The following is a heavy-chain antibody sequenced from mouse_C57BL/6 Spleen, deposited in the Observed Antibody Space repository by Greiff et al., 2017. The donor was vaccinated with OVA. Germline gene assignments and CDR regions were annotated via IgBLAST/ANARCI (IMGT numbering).Heavy chain of an antibody. D-gene: IGHD1-1*01. CDR2: INPSTGGT. CDR3: ARDYGSSWYFDV. J-gene: IGHJ1*03. V-gene: IGHV1-42*01. Sequence: EVQLVESGPELVKPGASVKISCKASGYSFTGYYMNWVKQSPEKSLEWIGEINPSTGGTTYNQKFKAKATLTVDKSSSTAYMQLKSLTSEDSAVYYCARDYGSSWYFDVWGTGTTVTVSS. CDR1: GYSFTGYY.